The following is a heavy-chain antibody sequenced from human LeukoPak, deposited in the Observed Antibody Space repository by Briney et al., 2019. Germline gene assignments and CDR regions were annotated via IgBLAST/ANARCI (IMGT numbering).Heavy chain of an antibody. CDR1: GGSFSGYY. CDR3: ARSDYHGSGSHTVFDAFDV. D-gene: IGHD3-10*01. V-gene: IGHV4-34*01. CDR2: INHSGST. J-gene: IGHJ3*01. Sequence: TSETLSLTCAVYGGSFSGYYWSWIRQPPGKGLEWIGEINHSGSTNYNPSLKSRVTISVDTSKNQFSLKLSSVTAADTAVYYCARSDYHGSGSHTVFDAFDVWGQGTRVTVFS.